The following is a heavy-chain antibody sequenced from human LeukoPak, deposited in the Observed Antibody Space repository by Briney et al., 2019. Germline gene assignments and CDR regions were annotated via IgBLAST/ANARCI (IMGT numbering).Heavy chain of an antibody. CDR1: GYSFTSYW. CDR3: ARHNVLLAPHYFYYYMDV. V-gene: IGHV5-51*01. CDR2: IYPGDSDT. Sequence: ESLKISCKGSGYSFTSYWIGWVRQMPGKGLEWMGIIYPGDSDTRYSPSFQGQVTISADKSISTAYLQWSSLKASDTAMYYCARHNVLLAPHYFYYYMDVWGKGTTVTISS. D-gene: IGHD2-21*02. J-gene: IGHJ6*03.